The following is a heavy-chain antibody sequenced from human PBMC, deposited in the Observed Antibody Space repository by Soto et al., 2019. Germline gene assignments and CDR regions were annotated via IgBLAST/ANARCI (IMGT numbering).Heavy chain of an antibody. V-gene: IGHV1-3*01. J-gene: IGHJ4*02. CDR2: INAGNGNT. Sequence: QVQLVQSGAEVKKPGASVKVSCKASGYTFTSYAMYWVRQAPGQRLEWMGWINAGNGNTKYSQKFQGRVTITRDTSASTAYMELSSLRPEDTAVYYCARDLGFGLSDYWGQGTLVTVSS. CDR1: GYTFTSYA. CDR3: ARDLGFGLSDY. D-gene: IGHD3-10*01.